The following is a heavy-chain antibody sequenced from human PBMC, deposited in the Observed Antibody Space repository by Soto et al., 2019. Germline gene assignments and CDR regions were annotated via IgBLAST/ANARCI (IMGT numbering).Heavy chain of an antibody. D-gene: IGHD1-26*01. J-gene: IGHJ5*02. CDR3: AKEPEWELRTNWFDP. CDR2: ISCSGGST. V-gene: IGHV3-23*01. Sequence: VVSLRLSCAASGFTFSSYAMSWVRQAPVTVLEWVSAISCSGGSTYYADSEKGRFTISRDNSKKTLYLQMNSLRAEDTAVYYCAKEPEWELRTNWFDPWGQGTLVTVSS. CDR1: GFTFSSYA.